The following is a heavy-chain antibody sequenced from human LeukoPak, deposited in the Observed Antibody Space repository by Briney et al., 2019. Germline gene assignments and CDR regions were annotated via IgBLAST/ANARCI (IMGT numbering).Heavy chain of an antibody. CDR2: IYYSGST. CDR3: ARFPYYYDSSGQLGPDY. V-gene: IGHV4-59*01. J-gene: IGHJ4*02. D-gene: IGHD3-22*01. Sequence: SETLSPTCTVSGGSISSYYWSWIRQPPGKGLEWIGYIYYSGSTNYNPSLKSRVTISVDTSKNQFSLKLSSVTAADTAVYYCARFPYYYDSSGQLGPDYWGQGTLVTVSS. CDR1: GGSISSYY.